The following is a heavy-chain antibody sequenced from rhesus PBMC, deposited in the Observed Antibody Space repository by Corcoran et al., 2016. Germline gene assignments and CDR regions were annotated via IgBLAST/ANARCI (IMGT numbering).Heavy chain of an antibody. Sequence: EVQLVESGGGLVQPGGSLRLSCAASGFTFSNYYMHWVRQAQGKGLEWVGLIINKPNSYTKENAAAVKGRFSISRDDSKNTLYLQMSNLKTENTALYYCTKHSRGLDSWGQGVVVTVSS. CDR3: TKHSRGLDS. J-gene: IGHJ6*01. V-gene: IGHV3-20*01. CDR1: GFTFSNYY. CDR2: IINKPNSYTK.